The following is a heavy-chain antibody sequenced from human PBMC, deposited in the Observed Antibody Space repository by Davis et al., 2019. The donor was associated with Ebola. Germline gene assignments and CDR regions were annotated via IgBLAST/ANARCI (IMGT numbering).Heavy chain of an antibody. CDR3: ARLAGRYYYYGMDV. CDR1: GYTFTSYG. J-gene: IGHJ6*02. V-gene: IGHV1-18*01. CDR2: ISAYNGNT. Sequence: AASVKVSCKASGYTFTSYGISWVRQAPGQGLEWMGWISAYNGNTNYAQKLQGRVTMTTDTSTSTAYMGLRSLRSDDTAVYYCARLAGRYYYYGMDVWGQGTTVTVSS.